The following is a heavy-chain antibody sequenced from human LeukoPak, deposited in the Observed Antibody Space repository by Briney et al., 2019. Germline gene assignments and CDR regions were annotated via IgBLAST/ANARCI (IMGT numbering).Heavy chain of an antibody. CDR3: ARRSWAARDAFDI. Sequence: SETLSLTCSVSGGSISSDNWNWIRQPSGKGLEWIGYIYYSGSTYYNPSLKSRVTISVDTSKNQFSLKLSSVTTADTAVYYCARRSWAARDAFDIWGQGTTVTVSS. J-gene: IGHJ3*02. CDR2: IYYSGST. V-gene: IGHV4-59*01. D-gene: IGHD3-16*01. CDR1: GGSISSDN.